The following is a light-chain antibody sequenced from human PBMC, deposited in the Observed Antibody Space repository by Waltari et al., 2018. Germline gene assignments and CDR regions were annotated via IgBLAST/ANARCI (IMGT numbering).Light chain of an antibody. V-gene: IGKV3-20*01. J-gene: IGKJ1*01. CDR3: QHYVRLPAT. Sequence: IVLTQSPGTLSLSPEDRATIPCRARQCVSRSLAWYQQKPGQAPKLLISGASTRATGIPDRFTGSGSGTDFSLTISSLEPEDFAIYFCQHYVRLPATFGQGTKVEIK. CDR2: GAS. CDR1: QCVSRS.